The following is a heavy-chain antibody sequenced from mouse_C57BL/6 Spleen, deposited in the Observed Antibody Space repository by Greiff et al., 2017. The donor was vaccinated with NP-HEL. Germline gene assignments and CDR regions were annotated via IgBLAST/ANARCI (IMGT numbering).Heavy chain of an antibody. CDR1: GFTFSDYY. CDR2: INYDGSST. D-gene: IGHD1-1*01. Sequence: EVHLVESEGGLVQPGSSMKLSCTASGFTFSDYYMAWVRQVPEKGLEWVANINYDGSSTYYLDSLKSRFIISRDNAKNILYLQMSSLKSEDTATYYCARDDPVVAHWYFDVWGTGTTVTVSS. V-gene: IGHV5-16*01. CDR3: ARDDPVVAHWYFDV. J-gene: IGHJ1*03.